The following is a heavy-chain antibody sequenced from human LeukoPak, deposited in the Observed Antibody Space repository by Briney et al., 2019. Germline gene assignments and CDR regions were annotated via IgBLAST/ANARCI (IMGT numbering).Heavy chain of an antibody. Sequence: SGPALVKPTQTLTLICTFSGFSLSTRGVRVSWVRQPPGKALEWLARIDWDDAKFYSTSLKTRLTIFKDTSKNQVVLIMTNMDPVDTATYYCARIGPGSTYYWGQGTLVTVSS. CDR1: GFSLSTRGVR. J-gene: IGHJ4*02. V-gene: IGHV2-70*04. CDR3: ARIGPGSTYY. CDR2: IDWDDAK.